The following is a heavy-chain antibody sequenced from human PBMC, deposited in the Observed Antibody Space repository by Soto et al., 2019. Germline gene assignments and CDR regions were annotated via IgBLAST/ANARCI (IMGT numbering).Heavy chain of an antibody. CDR2: LYYTGDT. CDR1: GGSISDASYY. D-gene: IGHD1-20*01. CDR3: AITQTAADAN. V-gene: IGHV4-39*01. Sequence: QLHLQESGPGLVKRSETLSLTCSVSGGSISDASYYWAWIRQSPGMGLEWIGPLYYTGDTNYNVSLQSRVSISADTSNNQSAPTLTSENAAETAVYYCAITQTAADANWGQGMLVTVSS. J-gene: IGHJ4*02.